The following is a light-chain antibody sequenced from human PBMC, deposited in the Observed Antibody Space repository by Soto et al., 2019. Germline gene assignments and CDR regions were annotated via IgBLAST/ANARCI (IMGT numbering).Light chain of an antibody. CDR1: SSDIGSYHY. Sequence: QSALTQPASVSGSPGQSIAISCTGTSSDIGSYHYVSWYQHHPGKAPKLIIYEVSNRPSGVSDRFSGSKSGNTASLTISRLQAEDEADYYCSSYASSSTLVFGGGTKVTVL. V-gene: IGLV2-14*01. CDR2: EVS. J-gene: IGLJ2*01. CDR3: SSYASSSTLV.